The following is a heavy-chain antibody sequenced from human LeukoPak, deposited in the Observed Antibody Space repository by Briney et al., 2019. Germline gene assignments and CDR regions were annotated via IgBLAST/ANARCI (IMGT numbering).Heavy chain of an antibody. CDR2: IYYSGST. Sequence: SVTLSLTCTVSGGSISSYYWSWIRQPPGKGLEWIGYIYYSGSTNYNPSLKSRVTISVDTSKNQFSLKLSSVTAADTAVYYCARVEDYGDYFDYWGQGTLVTVSS. D-gene: IGHD4-17*01. CDR1: GGSISSYY. CDR3: ARVEDYGDYFDY. V-gene: IGHV4-59*01. J-gene: IGHJ4*02.